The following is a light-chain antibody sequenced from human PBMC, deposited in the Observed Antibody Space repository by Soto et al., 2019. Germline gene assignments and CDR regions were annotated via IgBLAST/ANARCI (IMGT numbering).Light chain of an antibody. V-gene: IGKV1-5*03. CDR2: KAS. J-gene: IGKJ2*01. CDR3: QQDHTYPYT. Sequence: IQMTQSPSTLSASVGGRVTISCRASQSIFNLLAWYQQKPGKAPKLLNCKASSLESGVPSRFSGSGSGTEFTLTISSLQHDDFATYYCQQDHTYPYTFGQGTRLEIK. CDR1: QSIFNL.